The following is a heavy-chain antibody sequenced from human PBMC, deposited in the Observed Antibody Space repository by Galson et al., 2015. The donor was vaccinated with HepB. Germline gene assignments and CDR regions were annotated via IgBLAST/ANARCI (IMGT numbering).Heavy chain of an antibody. Sequence: SVKVSCKVSGYTFSSYGISWVRQAPGQGLEWMGWISPHDGDTNYAEIVEGRATMTTDTSTSTVFMELRSLTSDDTAMYYCARDHGGNLQTDSFDYWGQGALVTGSS. D-gene: IGHD2-15*01. J-gene: IGHJ4*02. CDR2: ISPHDGDT. V-gene: IGHV1-18*04. CDR3: ARDHGGNLQTDSFDY. CDR1: GYTFSSYG.